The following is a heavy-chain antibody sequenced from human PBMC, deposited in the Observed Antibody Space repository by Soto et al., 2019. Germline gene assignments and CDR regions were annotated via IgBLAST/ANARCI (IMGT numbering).Heavy chain of an antibody. CDR2: IIPIFGTA. V-gene: IGHV1-69*01. CDR1: GGTFSSYA. D-gene: IGHD6-19*01. J-gene: IGHJ4*02. CDR3: AAYHSSGWYDEIDY. Sequence: QVQLVQSGAEVKKPGSSVKVSCKASGGTFSSYAISWVRQAPGQGLEWMGGIIPIFGTANYAQKFQGRVTITSDESTSTAYLELSSMRYEDTAVYYCAAYHSSGWYDEIDYWGQGTLVTVSS.